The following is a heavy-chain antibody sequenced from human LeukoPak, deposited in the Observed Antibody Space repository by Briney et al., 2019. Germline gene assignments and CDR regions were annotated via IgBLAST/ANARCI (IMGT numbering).Heavy chain of an antibody. D-gene: IGHD3-9*01. V-gene: IGHV1-69*13. CDR2: IIPIFGTA. J-gene: IGHJ5*02. CDR3: ARGDRDYDILTGYSKSWFDP. CDR1: GGTFSSYA. Sequence: ASVKVSCKASGGTFSSYAISWVRQAPGQGLEWMGGIIPIFGTANYAQKFQGRVTITADESTSTAYMELSSLRSEDTAVYYCARGDRDYDILTGYSKSWFDPWGQGTLVTVSS.